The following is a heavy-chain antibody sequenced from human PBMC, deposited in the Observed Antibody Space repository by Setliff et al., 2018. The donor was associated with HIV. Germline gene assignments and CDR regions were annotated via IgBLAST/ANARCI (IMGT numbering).Heavy chain of an antibody. V-gene: IGHV3-48*04. Sequence: GGSLRLSCAASGFDFSRYAMNWVRQAPGKGLEWVSYISGSTRNKYYADSVKGRFTISRDNAKNSLYLQMNGLRAEDTAVYYCARDRIGSALNYWGQGTLVTVSS. CDR3: ARDRIGSALNY. D-gene: IGHD1-1*01. J-gene: IGHJ4*02. CDR1: GFDFSRYA. CDR2: ISGSTRNK.